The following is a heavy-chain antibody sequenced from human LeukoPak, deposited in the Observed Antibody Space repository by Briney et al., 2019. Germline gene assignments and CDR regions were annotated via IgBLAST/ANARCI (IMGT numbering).Heavy chain of an antibody. V-gene: IGHV1-46*01. J-gene: IGHJ4*02. CDR3: ARDPPRSITFGGVIEDY. D-gene: IGHD3-16*02. Sequence: ASVKVSCKASGYTFTSYYMHWVRQAPGQRLEWMGIINPSGGSTSYAQKFQGRVTMTRDTSTGTVYMELSSLRSEDTAVYYCARDPPRSITFGGVIEDYWGQGTLVTVSS. CDR2: INPSGGST. CDR1: GYTFTSYY.